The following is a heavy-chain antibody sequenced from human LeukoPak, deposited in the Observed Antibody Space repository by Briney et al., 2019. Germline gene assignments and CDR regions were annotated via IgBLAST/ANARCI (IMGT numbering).Heavy chain of an antibody. Sequence: GGSLRLSCAASGFTFSNYAMSWVRQAAGKGLEWVSVISGSGGRTYYADSVKGRFTISRDNSKHTLYLQMNSLRVQDTAVYYFAESRIAEAGRGGFDEWGQGTLDTVSS. CDR3: AESRIAEAGRGGFDE. CDR2: ISGSGGRT. V-gene: IGHV3-23*01. D-gene: IGHD6-19*01. CDR1: GFTFSNYA. J-gene: IGHJ4*01.